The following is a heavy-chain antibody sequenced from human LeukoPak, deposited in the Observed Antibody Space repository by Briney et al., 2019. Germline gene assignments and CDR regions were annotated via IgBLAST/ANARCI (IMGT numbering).Heavy chain of an antibody. Sequence: GGSLRLSCAASGFTFNTYAMSWVRQAPGKGLEWVSAISGSGDSTYYAGSVKGWFTISRDNSKNTLYLQVNSLRAEDTAVYFCAKVFRPYSDFFSFDNWGQGTLVTVSS. V-gene: IGHV3-23*01. CDR3: AKVFRPYSDFFSFDN. J-gene: IGHJ4*02. D-gene: IGHD2-21*01. CDR1: GFTFNTYA. CDR2: ISGSGDST.